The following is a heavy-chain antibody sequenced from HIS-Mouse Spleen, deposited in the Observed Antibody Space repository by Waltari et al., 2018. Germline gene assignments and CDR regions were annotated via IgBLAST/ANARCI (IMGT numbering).Heavy chain of an antibody. CDR3: ARVRTGDPSYWYFDL. J-gene: IGHJ2*01. CDR1: GGSVSGYY. D-gene: IGHD7-27*01. V-gene: IGHV4-34*01. Sequence: QVQLQQWGAGLLKPSETLSLTCAVYGGSVSGYYWSWIRQPPGKGLEWIGEINHSGSTNYNPSLKSRVTISVDTSKNQFSLKLSSVTAADTAVYYCARVRTGDPSYWYFDLWGRGTLVTVSS. CDR2: INHSGST.